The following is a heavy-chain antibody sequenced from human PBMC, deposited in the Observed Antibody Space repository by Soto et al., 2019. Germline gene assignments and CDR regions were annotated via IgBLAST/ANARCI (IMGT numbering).Heavy chain of an antibody. Sequence: SHAVSLTCAISGDSVSSKSAAWNWSMQSPSRGLEWLGRTYYRSKWSTDYAVSVKSRITINPDTSKNQFSLQLNSVTPEDTAVYYCTRALSGSYDSWGQGTLVT. D-gene: IGHD1-26*01. CDR2: TYYRSKWST. V-gene: IGHV6-1*01. J-gene: IGHJ5*01. CDR1: GDSVSSKSAA. CDR3: TRALSGSYDS.